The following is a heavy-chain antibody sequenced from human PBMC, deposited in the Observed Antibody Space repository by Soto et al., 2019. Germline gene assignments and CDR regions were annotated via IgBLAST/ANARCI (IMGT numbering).Heavy chain of an antibody. D-gene: IGHD3-3*01. CDR1: GYDFNTNW. CDR2: MYPGDSDT. Sequence: GESLKISCRGSGYDFNTNWFGWVRQLPGRGLEWVGIMYPGDSDTRYNPSLQGHVTLSVDVTVSTAFLQWRSLGTSDTGMFFCARLPRDCNKTSCYYADHWGQGPQVTVSS. J-gene: IGHJ4*02. CDR3: ARLPRDCNKTSCYYADH. V-gene: IGHV5-51*01.